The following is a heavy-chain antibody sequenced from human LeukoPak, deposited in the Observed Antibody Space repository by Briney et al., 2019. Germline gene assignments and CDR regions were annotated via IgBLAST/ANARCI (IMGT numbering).Heavy chain of an antibody. J-gene: IGHJ4*02. D-gene: IGHD2-15*01. CDR3: ARREYCSGGSCFSFGY. Sequence: GESLKISCKGSGYSFTSYWIGWVRQMPGKGLEWMGIIYPGDSDTRYSPSFQGQVTISADKSISTAYLQWSSLKVSDTAIYYCARREYCSGGSCFSFGYWGQGTLVTVSS. CDR1: GYSFTSYW. CDR2: IYPGDSDT. V-gene: IGHV5-51*01.